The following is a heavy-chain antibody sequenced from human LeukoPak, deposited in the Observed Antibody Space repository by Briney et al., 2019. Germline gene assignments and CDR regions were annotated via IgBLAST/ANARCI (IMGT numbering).Heavy chain of an antibody. CDR2: INHSGSA. J-gene: IGHJ4*02. Sequence: PSETLSLTCAVYGGSFSGYYWSWIRQPPGKGLEWIGEINHSGSANYNPSLKSRVTISVDTSKNQSSLKLSSVTAADTAVYYCARGPGGAVTDNSFDYWGQGTLVTVSS. D-gene: IGHD6-19*01. V-gene: IGHV4-34*01. CDR3: ARGPGGAVTDNSFDY. CDR1: GGSFSGYY.